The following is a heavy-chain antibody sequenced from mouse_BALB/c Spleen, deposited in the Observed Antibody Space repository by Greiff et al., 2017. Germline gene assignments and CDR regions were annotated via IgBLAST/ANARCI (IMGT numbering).Heavy chain of an antibody. CDR3: ARGGWLRDFDV. V-gene: IGHV5-6-5*01. D-gene: IGHD2-3*01. CDR1: GFTFSSYA. J-gene: IGHJ1*01. Sequence: VESGGGLVKPGGSLKLSCAASGFTFSSYAMSWVRQTPEKRLEWVASISSGGSTYYPDSVKGRFTISRDNARNILYLQMSSLRSEDTAMNYCARGGWLRDFDVWGAGTTVTVSS. CDR2: ISSGGST.